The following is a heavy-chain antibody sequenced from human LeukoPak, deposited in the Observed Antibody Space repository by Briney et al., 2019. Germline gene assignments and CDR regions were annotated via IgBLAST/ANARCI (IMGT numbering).Heavy chain of an antibody. D-gene: IGHD2-2*01. Sequence: GESLKISCKGSGYSFTSNLIAWVRQMPGKGLEWMGILYPGDSDTRYNPSFQGQVSISGDKSINTAYLQWSSLKASDTATYYCARLASWGRLDYWGQGTLVTVSS. CDR1: GYSFTSNL. J-gene: IGHJ4*02. CDR2: LYPGDSDT. CDR3: ARLASWGRLDY. V-gene: IGHV5-51*01.